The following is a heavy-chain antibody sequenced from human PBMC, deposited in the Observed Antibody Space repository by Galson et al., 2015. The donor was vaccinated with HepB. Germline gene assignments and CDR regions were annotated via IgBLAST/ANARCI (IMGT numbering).Heavy chain of an antibody. Sequence: LSLTCTVSGYSISSGYYWGWIRQPPGKGLEWIGSIYHSGSTYYNPSLKSRVTISVDTSKNQFSLNLSSVTAADTAVYYCAREVPGNYLSRHYYYYMDVWGKGTTVTVSS. CDR3: AREVPGNYLSRHYYYYMDV. CDR2: IYHSGST. J-gene: IGHJ6*03. CDR1: GYSISSGYY. D-gene: IGHD4-11*01. V-gene: IGHV4-38-2*02.